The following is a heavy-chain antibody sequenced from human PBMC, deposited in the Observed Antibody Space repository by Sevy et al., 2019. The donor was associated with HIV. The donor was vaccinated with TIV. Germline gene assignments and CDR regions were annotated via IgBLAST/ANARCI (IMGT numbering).Heavy chain of an antibody. V-gene: IGHV3-30*04. CDR1: GFTFSSYA. Sequence: GGSLRLSCAASGFTFSSYAMHWVRQAPGKGLEWVAVISYDGSNKYYADSVKGRFTISRDNSKNTLYLQMNSLRAEDTAVYYYASWSGYYPASLHYYYYGMDVWGQGTTVTVSS. CDR3: ASWSGYYPASLHYYYYGMDV. J-gene: IGHJ6*02. D-gene: IGHD3-3*01. CDR2: ISYDGSNK.